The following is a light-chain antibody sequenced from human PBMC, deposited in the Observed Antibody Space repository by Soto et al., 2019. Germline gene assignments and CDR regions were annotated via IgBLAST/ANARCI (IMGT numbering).Light chain of an antibody. CDR2: KAS. CDR3: QQRSNWPRWT. CDR1: QNITTW. Sequence: DLQMTQSPSTLSASPGETATTSCTASQNITTWLAWYLQKPGKAPKLLINKASTLETGAPSRFSGSGSGTDYTLTISSLEPEDFAVYYGQQRSNWPRWTFGQGTKVDIK. J-gene: IGKJ1*01. V-gene: IGKV1-5*03.